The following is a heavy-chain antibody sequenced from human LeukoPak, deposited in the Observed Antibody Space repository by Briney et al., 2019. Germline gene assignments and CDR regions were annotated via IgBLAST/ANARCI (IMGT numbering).Heavy chain of an antibody. CDR1: GYTPIELS. Sequence: ASVKVSCKVSGYTPIELSMHRGPQAPGKGLEWMGGFDPEDGETIYAQKFQGRVTMTEDTSTDTAYMELSSLRSEDTAVYYCATATPGYCSSTSCYSWWFDPWGQGTLVTVSS. CDR2: FDPEDGET. D-gene: IGHD2-2*01. J-gene: IGHJ5*02. V-gene: IGHV1-24*01. CDR3: ATATPGYCSSTSCYSWWFDP.